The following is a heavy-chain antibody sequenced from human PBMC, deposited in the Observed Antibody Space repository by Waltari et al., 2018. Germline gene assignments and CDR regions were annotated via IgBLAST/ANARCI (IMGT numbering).Heavy chain of an antibody. Sequence: QVQLVESGGGVVQPGGSLRLSCAASGFTFSSYGMPWVRQAPGKGLEWVAFIRYDGSNKYYADSVKGRFTISRDNSKNTLYLQMNSLRAEDTAVYYCAKIAVAGTHYFDYWGQGTLVTVSS. V-gene: IGHV3-30*02. CDR2: IRYDGSNK. CDR1: GFTFSSYG. J-gene: IGHJ4*02. CDR3: AKIAVAGTHYFDY. D-gene: IGHD6-19*01.